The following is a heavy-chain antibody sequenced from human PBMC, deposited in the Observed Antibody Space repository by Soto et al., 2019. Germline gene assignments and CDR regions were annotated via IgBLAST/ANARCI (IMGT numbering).Heavy chain of an antibody. J-gene: IGHJ3*02. CDR2: ISGSGGST. CDR1: GFTFSSYA. V-gene: IGHV3-23*01. D-gene: IGHD2-2*01. CDR3: AKGINCSSTSCPNKDAFDI. Sequence: GGSLRLSCAASGFTFSSYAMSWVRQAPGKGLEWVSAISGSGGSTYYADSVKGRFTISRDNSKNTLYLQMNSLRAEDTAVYYCAKGINCSSTSCPNKDAFDIWGQGTMVTVSS.